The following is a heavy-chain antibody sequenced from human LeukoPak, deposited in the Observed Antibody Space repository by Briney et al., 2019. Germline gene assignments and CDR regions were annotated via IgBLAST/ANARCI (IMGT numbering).Heavy chain of an antibody. CDR2: IYFSGHT. J-gene: IGHJ4*02. D-gene: IGHD2-15*01. CDR3: ARGLGYCSGGSCYSWAYFDY. V-gene: IGHV4-59*01. CDR1: GTSINDYY. Sequence: SETLSLTCTVSGTSINDYYWSWIRQPPGKRLEWIGYIYFSGHTNYNPSLKSRVTISVDTSKNQFSLKLSSVTAADTAVYYCARGLGYCSGGSCYSWAYFDYWGQGTLVTVSS.